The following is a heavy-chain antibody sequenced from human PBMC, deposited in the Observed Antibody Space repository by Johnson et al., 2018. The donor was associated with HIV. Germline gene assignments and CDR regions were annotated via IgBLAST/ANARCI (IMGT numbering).Heavy chain of an antibody. CDR2: INWDGDST. D-gene: IGHD6-19*01. Sequence: VQLVESGGVVVQPGGSLRLSCEISRFTSDDYAMHWVRQAPGKGLEWVSLINWDGDSTYYADSVTGRFTISRDNSNNSLYLQMNSLRPEDTGLYYCAIDIDSGYTTGGTLDIWGQWTMVTVSS. V-gene: IGHV3-43D*03. J-gene: IGHJ3*02. CDR3: AIDIDSGYTTGGTLDI. CDR1: RFTSDDYA.